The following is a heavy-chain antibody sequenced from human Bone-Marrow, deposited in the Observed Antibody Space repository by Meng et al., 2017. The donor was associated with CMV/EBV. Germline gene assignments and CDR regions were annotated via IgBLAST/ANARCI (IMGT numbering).Heavy chain of an antibody. CDR3: ARDDYSNYPLDS. CDR1: GFMFSGYS. D-gene: IGHD4-11*01. V-gene: IGHV3-30*04. Sequence: GESLRLSCAASGFMFSGYSMHWVRQAPGKGLEWVAVISYDGNNIYYADSVKGRFSISRDNSKNTLYLQMNSLRAEDTAVYYCARDDYSNYPLDSWGQGTLVTVSS. CDR2: ISYDGNNI. J-gene: IGHJ4*02.